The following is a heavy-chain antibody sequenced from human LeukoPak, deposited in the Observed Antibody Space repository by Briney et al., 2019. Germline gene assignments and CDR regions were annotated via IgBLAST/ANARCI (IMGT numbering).Heavy chain of an antibody. CDR1: GFTFSSSW. CDR2: ISSSVSTI. CDR3: ARGGSRWFLYYFDY. V-gene: IGHV3-48*04. Sequence: GGSLRLSCAVSGFTFSSSWMNWVRQAPGKGLEWISYISSSVSTIYYADSVKGRFTISRDNAKNSLFLQMNSLRAEDTAIYYCARGGSRWFLYYFDYWGQGTLVTVSS. D-gene: IGHD3-3*01. J-gene: IGHJ4*02.